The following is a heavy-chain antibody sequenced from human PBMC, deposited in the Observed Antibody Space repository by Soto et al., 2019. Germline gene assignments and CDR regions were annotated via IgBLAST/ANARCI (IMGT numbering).Heavy chain of an antibody. CDR2: IIPIFGTA. D-gene: IGHD1-26*01. CDR1: GGTFSSYA. V-gene: IGHV1-69*13. J-gene: IGHJ4*02. Sequence: ASVKVSCKASGGTFSSYAISWVRQAPGQGLEWMGGIIPIFGTANYAQKFQGRVTITADESTSTAYMELSSLRSEDTAVYYCARAGYSGSYSYFAYWGQGTLLTGSS. CDR3: ARAGYSGSYSYFAY.